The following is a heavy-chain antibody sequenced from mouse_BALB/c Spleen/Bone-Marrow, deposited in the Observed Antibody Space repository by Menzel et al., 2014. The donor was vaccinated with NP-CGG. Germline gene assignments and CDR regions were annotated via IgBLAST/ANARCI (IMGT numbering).Heavy chain of an antibody. CDR1: GYTFTNFY. V-gene: IGHV1S56*01. Sequence: QVQLQQSGLELVKPGASVRISCKASGYTFTNFYIHWVKQRPGQGLEWIGWXYPGDFNTKFTEKFKDKATLTADKSSSTAYMQLSSLTSEDSAVYCCARKXXXXXXXXXXXGPGTSVTXSS. CDR2: XYPGDFNT. J-gene: IGHJ4*01. CDR3: ARKXXXXXXXXXX.